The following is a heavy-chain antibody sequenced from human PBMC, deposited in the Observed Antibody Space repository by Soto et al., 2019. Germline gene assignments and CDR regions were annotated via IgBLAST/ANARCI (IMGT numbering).Heavy chain of an antibody. Sequence: KPSQTLSLTCTVSGGSISSGGYYWSWIRQHPGKGLEWIGYIYYSGSTYYNPSLKSRVTISVDTSKNQFSLKLSSVTAADTAVYYCARVSPMVRGVGSGFDYCGQGTLVTVSS. CDR2: IYYSGST. D-gene: IGHD3-10*01. CDR3: ARVSPMVRGVGSGFDY. V-gene: IGHV4-31*03. CDR1: GGSISSGGYY. J-gene: IGHJ4*02.